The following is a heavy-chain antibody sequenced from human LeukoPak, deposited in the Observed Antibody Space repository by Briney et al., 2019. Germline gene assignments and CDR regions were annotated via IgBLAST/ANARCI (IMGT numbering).Heavy chain of an antibody. J-gene: IGHJ4*02. V-gene: IGHV1-18*01. CDR3: ARGPIAAAGDS. CDR2: INANNGNT. CDR1: GYSFTSYG. D-gene: IGHD6-13*01. Sequence: ASVKGSCKASGYSFTSYGITWVRQAPGQGLEWMGWINANNGNTNYAQNLQGRVTMTTDTSTSTVYMELRSLKSDDAAVYYCARGPIAAAGDSWGQGTLVTVSS.